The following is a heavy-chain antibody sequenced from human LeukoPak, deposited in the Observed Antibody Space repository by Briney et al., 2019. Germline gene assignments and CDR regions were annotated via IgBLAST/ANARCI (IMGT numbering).Heavy chain of an antibody. CDR2: ISSSSSYI. D-gene: IGHD3-10*01. V-gene: IGHV3-21*04. CDR3: ARDLPRKGLLWFGKKGNWFDP. CDR1: GFTFSSYS. J-gene: IGHJ5*02. Sequence: PGGSLRLSCAAPGFTFSSYSMNWVRQAPGKGLEWVSSISSSSSYIYYADSVKGRFTISRDNAKNSLYLQMNSLRAEDTAVYYCARDLPRKGLLWFGKKGNWFDPWGQGTLVTVSS.